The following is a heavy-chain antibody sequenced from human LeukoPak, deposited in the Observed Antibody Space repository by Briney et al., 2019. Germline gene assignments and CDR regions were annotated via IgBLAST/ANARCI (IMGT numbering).Heavy chain of an antibody. Sequence: ASVKVSCKASGYTFTGYYMHWVRQAPGQGLEWMGWINPNSGGTNYAQKFQGRVTMTRDTSISTAYMELSRLRSDDTAVYYYAREIRDSGSYYDWFDPRGQGTLVTVSS. CDR1: GYTFTGYY. CDR2: INPNSGGT. CDR3: AREIRDSGSYYDWFDP. D-gene: IGHD1-26*01. J-gene: IGHJ5*02. V-gene: IGHV1-2*02.